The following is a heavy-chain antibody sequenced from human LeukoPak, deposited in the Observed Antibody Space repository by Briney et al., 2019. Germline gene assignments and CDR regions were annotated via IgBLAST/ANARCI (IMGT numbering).Heavy chain of an antibody. CDR3: ARVNTMIVDSDV. CDR1: GYTLTGYY. CDR2: INPNSGGT. Sequence: ASVKVSCKASGYTLTGYYMHWVRQAPGQGLEWMGWINPNSGGTNYAQKFQGRVTMTRDTSISTAYMELSRLRSDDTAVYYCARVNTMIVDSDVWGQGTTVTVSS. V-gene: IGHV1-2*02. D-gene: IGHD3-22*01. J-gene: IGHJ6*02.